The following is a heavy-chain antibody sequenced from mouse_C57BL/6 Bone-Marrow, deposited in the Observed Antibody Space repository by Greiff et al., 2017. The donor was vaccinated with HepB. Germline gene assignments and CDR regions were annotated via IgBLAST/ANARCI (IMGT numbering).Heavy chain of an antibody. J-gene: IGHJ1*03. V-gene: IGHV14-4*01. CDR1: GFNITDDY. D-gene: IGHD1-1*01. Sequence: EVQLQESGAELVRPGASVKLSCTASGFNITDDYMHWVKQRPEQGLEWIGWIDPENGDTEYASKFQGKATITADTSSHTAYLQLSSLTSEDTAVYYCTNLYYYGSPCGWGTGTTVTVAS. CDR2: IDPENGDT. CDR3: TNLYYYGSPCG.